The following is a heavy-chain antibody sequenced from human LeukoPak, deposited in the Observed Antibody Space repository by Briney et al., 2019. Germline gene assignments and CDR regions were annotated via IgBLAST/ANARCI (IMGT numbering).Heavy chain of an antibody. V-gene: IGHV5-10-1*01. CDR1: GYSSTSYW. J-gene: IGHJ5*02. Sequence: PGESLRISGKGSGYSSTSYWSSWVRQLPGKGLEWMGRIDPSDAYTNYSPSFQGHVTISADKSISTAYLQWSSLKASDTAMYYCARHTDYYDSSATNEPDNWFDPWGQGTLVTVSS. D-gene: IGHD3-22*01. CDR3: ARHTDYYDSSATNEPDNWFDP. CDR2: IDPSDAYT.